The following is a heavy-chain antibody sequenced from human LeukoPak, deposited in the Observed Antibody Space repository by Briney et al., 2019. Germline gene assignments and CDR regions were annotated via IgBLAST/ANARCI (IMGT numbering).Heavy chain of an antibody. J-gene: IGHJ4*02. CDR3: ARNYIVARYFDY. D-gene: IGHD5-12*01. Sequence: PSQTLSLTCAVSGGSISSGGYSWSWIRQPPGKGLEWIEYIYHSGTTYYNPSLKSRLTISVHRSTNQFSLKLSSVTAADTAVYYCARNYIVARYFDYWGQGTLVTVSS. CDR1: GGSISSGGYS. V-gene: IGHV4-30-2*01. CDR2: IYHSGTT.